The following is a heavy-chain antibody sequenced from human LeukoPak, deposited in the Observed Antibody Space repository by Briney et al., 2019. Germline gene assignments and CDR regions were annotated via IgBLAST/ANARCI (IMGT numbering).Heavy chain of an antibody. CDR2: FYYGERS. CDR3: ARLAYYYDRSGPADWYFDL. Sequence: PSETLPLTCTVSGGSISNSHWSWIRQAPGKGLECMGNFYYGERSNYNPPLKSRVTISADTSKNQFSLNLNSVTAADTAVYFCARLAYYYDRSGPADWYFDLWGRGTLVTVSS. J-gene: IGHJ2*01. V-gene: IGHV4-59*08. CDR1: GGSISNSH. D-gene: IGHD3-22*01.